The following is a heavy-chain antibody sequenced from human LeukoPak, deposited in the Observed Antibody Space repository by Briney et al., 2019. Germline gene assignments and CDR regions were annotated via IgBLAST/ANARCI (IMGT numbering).Heavy chain of an antibody. J-gene: IGHJ4*02. CDR1: GFTFSGSA. CDR2: ISGSGGST. V-gene: IGHV3-21*01. CDR3: ARSGSGWYPDY. D-gene: IGHD6-19*01. Sequence: GGSLRLSCAASGFTFSGSAMHWVRQAPGKGLEWVSAISGSGGSTYYAGSVKGRFTISRDNAKNSLFLQMNSLRAEDTAVYYCARSGSGWYPDYWGQGTLVTVSS.